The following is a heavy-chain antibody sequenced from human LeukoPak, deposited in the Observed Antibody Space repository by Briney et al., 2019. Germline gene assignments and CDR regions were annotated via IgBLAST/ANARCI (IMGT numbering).Heavy chain of an antibody. V-gene: IGHV4-31*03. CDR2: IYYSGST. Sequence: SETLSLTCTVSGGSISSGGHYWSWIRRHPGKGLEWIGYIYYSGSTYYNPSLKSRVTISVDTSKNQFSLKLSSVTAADTAVYYCARESGSSGYPINDWGQGTLVTVSS. J-gene: IGHJ4*02. CDR1: GGSISSGGHY. D-gene: IGHD3-22*01. CDR3: ARESGSSGYPIND.